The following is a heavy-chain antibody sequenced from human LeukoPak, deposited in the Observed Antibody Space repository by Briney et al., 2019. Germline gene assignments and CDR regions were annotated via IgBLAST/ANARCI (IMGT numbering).Heavy chain of an antibody. V-gene: IGHV3-74*01. J-gene: IGHJ4*02. CDR1: GFTFSTYW. D-gene: IGHD3-3*01. Sequence: QPGGSLRLSCAASGFTFSTYWMHWVRQAPGKGLVWVSRINTDGSSTNYADSVKGRFAISRDNAKNTLYLQMNSLRAEDTAVYYCAKIGHDFWSGYSDYWGQGTLVTVSS. CDR3: AKIGHDFWSGYSDY. CDR2: INTDGSST.